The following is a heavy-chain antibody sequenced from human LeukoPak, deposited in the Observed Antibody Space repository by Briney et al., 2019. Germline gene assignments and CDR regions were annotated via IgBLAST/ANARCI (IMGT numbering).Heavy chain of an antibody. Sequence: GGSLRLSCAASGFTFSSYWMSWVRQAPGKGLEWVANIKQDGSEKYYVDSVKGRFTISRDNSKNTLYLQMNSLRAEDTAVYYCATCRRPEAAFQHWGQGTLVTVSS. CDR3: ATCRRPEAAFQH. J-gene: IGHJ1*01. D-gene: IGHD6-19*01. V-gene: IGHV3-7*01. CDR2: IKQDGSEK. CDR1: GFTFSSYW.